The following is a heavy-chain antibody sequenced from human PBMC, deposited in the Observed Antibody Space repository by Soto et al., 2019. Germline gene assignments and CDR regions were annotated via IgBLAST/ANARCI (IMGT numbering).Heavy chain of an antibody. J-gene: IGHJ6*03. CDR2: INHSGST. D-gene: IGHD3-3*01. Sequence: SETLSLTCAVYGGSFSGYYWSWIRQPPGKGLEWIGEINHSGSTNYNPSLKSRVTISVDTSKNQFSLKLSSVTAADTAVYYCARVTGPTSCKNVLRFLEWFSDPAGCYYYYMDVWGKGTTVTVSS. CDR1: GGSFSGYY. CDR3: ARVTGPTSCKNVLRFLEWFSDPAGCYYYYMDV. V-gene: IGHV4-34*01.